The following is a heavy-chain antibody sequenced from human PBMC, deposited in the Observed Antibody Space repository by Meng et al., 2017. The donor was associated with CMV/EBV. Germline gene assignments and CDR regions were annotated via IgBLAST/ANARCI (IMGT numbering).Heavy chain of an antibody. D-gene: IGHD2-15*01. CDR3: ARGYCSGGSCYLFGYFDL. Sequence: GSLRLSCAVYGGSFSGYYWSWIRQPPGKGLEWIGEINHSGSTNCNPSLKSRVTISVDTSKNQFSLKLSSVTAADTAVYYCARGYCSGGSCYLFGYFDLWGRGTLVTVSS. CDR2: INHSGST. J-gene: IGHJ2*01. V-gene: IGHV4-34*01. CDR1: GGSFSGYY.